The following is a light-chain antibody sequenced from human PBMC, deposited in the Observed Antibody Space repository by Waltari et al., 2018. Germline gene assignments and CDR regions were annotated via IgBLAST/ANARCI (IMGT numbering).Light chain of an antibody. Sequence: QSALTQPASVTGSPGQSITITCSGVSRDAGGHTYVSLYQQHTGSAPRLLIYDVTRRPSDVSARFSASASGNTASLTISGLQADDEAVYYCNSYTPTNGRFGGGTKLTVL. V-gene: IGLV2-14*03. CDR2: DVT. CDR3: NSYTPTNGR. CDR1: SRDAGGHTY. J-gene: IGLJ3*02.